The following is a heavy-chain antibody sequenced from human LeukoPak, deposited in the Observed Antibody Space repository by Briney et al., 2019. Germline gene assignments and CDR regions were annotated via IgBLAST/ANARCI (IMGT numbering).Heavy chain of an antibody. D-gene: IGHD2-21*01. CDR1: GYTSTSYA. Sequence: GASVKVSCKASGYTSTSYAMNWVRQAPGQGLEWMGWINTNTGNPSYAQGLTGRFVFSLDTSVSTAYLQISSLKAEDTAVYYCARDGPDGYGDWGVYFDYWGQGTLVTVSS. CDR3: ARDGPDGYGDWGVYFDY. V-gene: IGHV7-4-1*02. CDR2: INTNTGNP. J-gene: IGHJ4*02.